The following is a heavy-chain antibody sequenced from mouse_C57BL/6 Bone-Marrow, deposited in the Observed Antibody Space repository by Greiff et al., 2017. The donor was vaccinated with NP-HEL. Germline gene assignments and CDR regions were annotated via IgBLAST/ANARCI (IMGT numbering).Heavy chain of an antibody. CDR2: IHPNSGST. CDR1: GYTFTSYW. D-gene: IGHD1-1*01. J-gene: IGHJ4*01. Sequence: VQLQQPGAELVKPGASVKLSCKASGYTFTSYWMHWVKQRPGQGLEWIGMIHPNSGSTNYNEKFKSKATLTVDKSSSTAYMQLSSLTSEDSAVYYCARDDYYGSSYFYYYAMDYWGQGTSVTVSS. CDR3: ARDDYYGSSYFYYYAMDY. V-gene: IGHV1-64*01.